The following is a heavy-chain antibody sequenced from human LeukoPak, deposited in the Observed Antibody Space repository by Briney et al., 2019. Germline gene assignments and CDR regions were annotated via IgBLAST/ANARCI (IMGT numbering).Heavy chain of an antibody. CDR2: MNPNSGNT. J-gene: IGHJ6*02. Sequence: ASVKVSCKASGYTFTSYYMHWVRQAPGQGLEWMGWMNPNSGNTGYAQKFQGRVTMTRNTSISTAYMELSSLRSEDTAVYYCARGLYYDFWSGYLPYYYYGMDVWGQGTTVTVSS. D-gene: IGHD3-3*01. V-gene: IGHV1-8*02. CDR1: GYTFTSYY. CDR3: ARGLYYDFWSGYLPYYYYGMDV.